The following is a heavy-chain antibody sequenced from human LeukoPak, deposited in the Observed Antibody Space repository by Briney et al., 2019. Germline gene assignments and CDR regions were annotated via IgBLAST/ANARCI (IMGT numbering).Heavy chain of an antibody. D-gene: IGHD3-22*01. J-gene: IGHJ4*02. CDR2: ISAGGDST. V-gene: IGHV3-23*01. CDR1: GFTFSSYA. Sequence: GGSLRLSCAASGFTFSSYAMSWVRQAPGQGLAGVSAISAGGDSTYYADSVKGRFSISRDNSKNTLYLQMNSLRAEDTAVYYCAKPPDSSGYYSDYWGQGTLVTVSS. CDR3: AKPPDSSGYYSDY.